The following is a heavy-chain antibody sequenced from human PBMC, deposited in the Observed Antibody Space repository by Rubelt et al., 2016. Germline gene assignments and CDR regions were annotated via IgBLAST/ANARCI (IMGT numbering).Heavy chain of an antibody. CDR2: IKSKTDGETT. Sequence: VQLQESGPGLVKASETLSLTCSVSGGSISSSSYYWGWIRQPPAKGLEWVVHIKSKTDGETTDSASPVKGRFTISRDDSKNTLDRQINSRKTEDTAAYYCTTDRNWGQGTLVTVSS. CDR1: GGSISSSSYY. CDR3: TTDRN. V-gene: IGHV3-15*01. J-gene: IGHJ4*02.